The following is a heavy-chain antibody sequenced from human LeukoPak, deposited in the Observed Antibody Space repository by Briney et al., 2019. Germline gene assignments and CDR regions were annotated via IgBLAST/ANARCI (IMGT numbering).Heavy chain of an antibody. D-gene: IGHD5-18*01. J-gene: IGHJ5*02. CDR3: ARGEDTAVVTGGYNWFDP. V-gene: IGHV3-21*01. CDR2: ISSSSYI. CDR1: GFTFSIYA. Sequence: GGSLRLSCAASGFTFSIYAMNWVRQAPGEGLEWVSSISSSSYIYYADSVKGRFTVSRDNANNSLYLQMNSVRAEDTAVYYCARGEDTAVVTGGYNWFDPWGQGTLVTVSS.